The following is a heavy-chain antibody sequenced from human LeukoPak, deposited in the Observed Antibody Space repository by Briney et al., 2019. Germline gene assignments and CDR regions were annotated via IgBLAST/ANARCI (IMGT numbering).Heavy chain of an antibody. CDR1: GYSISSGYY. V-gene: IGHV4-38-2*02. CDR3: ARDIGEGITMVRGVRNDAFDI. CDR2: IYHSGST. J-gene: IGHJ3*02. Sequence: SETLSLTYTVSGYSISSGYYWGWIRQPPGKGLEWIGSIYHSGSTYYNPSLKSRVTISVDTSKNQFSLKLSSVTAADTAVYYCARDIGEGITMVRGVRNDAFDIWGQGTMVTVSS. D-gene: IGHD3-10*01.